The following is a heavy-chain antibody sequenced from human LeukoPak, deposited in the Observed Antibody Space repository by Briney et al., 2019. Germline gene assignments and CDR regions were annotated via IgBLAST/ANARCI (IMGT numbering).Heavy chain of an antibody. CDR3: ARGRLRYFDWLSAFDY. CDR2: INHSGST. Sequence: TSETLSLTCAVYGGSFSGYYWSWIRQPPGKGLEWIGEINHSGSTNYNPSLKSRVTISVDTSKNQFSLKLSSVTAADTAVYYCARGRLRYFDWLSAFDYWGQGTLVTVSS. J-gene: IGHJ4*02. V-gene: IGHV4-34*01. D-gene: IGHD3-9*01. CDR1: GGSFSGYY.